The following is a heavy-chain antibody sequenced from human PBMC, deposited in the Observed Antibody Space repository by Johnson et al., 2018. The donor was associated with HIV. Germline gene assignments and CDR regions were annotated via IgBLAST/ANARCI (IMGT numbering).Heavy chain of an antibody. CDR3: AREEGTDILPRGDAFDI. CDR1: GFTFSDYY. Sequence: QMLLVESGGGLVQPGGSLRLSCAASGFTFSDYYMTWIRQAPGKGLESISYNSSSGRTIYYADSVKGRFTLSRDNAKKSLYLQMNSLRAKDTAVYYCAREEGTDILPRGDAFDIWGQGTMVTVSS. D-gene: IGHD3-9*01. CDR2: NSSSGRTI. J-gene: IGHJ3*02. V-gene: IGHV3-11*04.